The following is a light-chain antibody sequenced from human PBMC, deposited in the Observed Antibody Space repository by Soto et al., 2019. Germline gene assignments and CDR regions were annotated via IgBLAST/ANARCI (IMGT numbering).Light chain of an antibody. J-gene: IGLJ1*01. Sequence: QSVLTQPPSVSGAPGQRVTISCTGSSSNIGTGYDVHWYQQLPGGAPSLLIYGNNNRPSGVPDRFSGSKSGTSASLAITGLQAEDEAVYFCQSSDGRLTTFVFGSGTKVTVL. CDR1: SSNIGTGYD. CDR3: QSSDGRLTTFV. CDR2: GNN. V-gene: IGLV1-40*01.